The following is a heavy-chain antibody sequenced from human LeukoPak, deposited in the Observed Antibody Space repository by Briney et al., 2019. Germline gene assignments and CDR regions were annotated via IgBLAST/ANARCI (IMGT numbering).Heavy chain of an antibody. J-gene: IGHJ4*02. CDR1: GFTFSNYD. V-gene: IGHV3-30*04. D-gene: IGHD4-17*01. CDR3: ARDLATVTYNFDY. CDR2: ISYAGNNK. Sequence: GRSLRLSCAASGFTFSNYDMHSVRQAPGEGLEWVAVISYAGNNKYYADSVKGRFTISRDNSKNTLFLQMNSLRAEDAAVYYCARDLATVTYNFDYWGQGTLVTVSS.